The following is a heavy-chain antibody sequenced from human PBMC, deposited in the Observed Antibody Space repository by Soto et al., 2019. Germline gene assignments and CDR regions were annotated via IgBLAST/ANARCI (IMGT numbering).Heavy chain of an antibody. CDR1: GGTFSSYA. Sequence: QVQLVQSGAEVKKPGSSVKVSCKASGGTFSSYAISWVRQAPGQGLEWMGGIIPIFSTANYAQKFQGRVTITADESTSTAYMELSSLRSEDTAVYYCASPPDTAMAVDGFDYWGQGTLVTVSS. V-gene: IGHV1-69*01. CDR2: IIPIFSTA. CDR3: ASPPDTAMAVDGFDY. D-gene: IGHD5-18*01. J-gene: IGHJ4*02.